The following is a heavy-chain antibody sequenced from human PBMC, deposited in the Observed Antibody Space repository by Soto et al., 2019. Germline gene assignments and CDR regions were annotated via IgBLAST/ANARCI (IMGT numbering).Heavy chain of an antibody. CDR3: AREDSTRTDDNYYYYGMDV. J-gene: IGHJ6*02. CDR1: GFPFRIFP. D-gene: IGHD2-2*01. Sequence: AGGSLRLSCAASGFPFRIFPMHWVRQAPGKGLEWVVVLSSDGSDTNYADSVKGRFTVSRDNSKNALYLQMNSLRIEDTAVYYCAREDSTRTDDNYYYYGMDVWGQGTTVTVS. V-gene: IGHV3-30-3*01. CDR2: LSSDGSDT.